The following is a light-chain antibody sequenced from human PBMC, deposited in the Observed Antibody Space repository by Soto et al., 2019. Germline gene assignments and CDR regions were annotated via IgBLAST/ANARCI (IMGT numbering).Light chain of an antibody. J-gene: IGKJ5*01. CDR1: QSINSH. Sequence: EIVLTQSPATLSLSPGERATLSCRASQSINSHLAWYQQKPGQAPRLLIHDASSRATGIPARFSGSGSETDFTLTISSLEPDDFAVYYCQKRSDWPPSITFGQGTRLEIK. CDR3: QKRSDWPPSIT. V-gene: IGKV3-11*01. CDR2: DAS.